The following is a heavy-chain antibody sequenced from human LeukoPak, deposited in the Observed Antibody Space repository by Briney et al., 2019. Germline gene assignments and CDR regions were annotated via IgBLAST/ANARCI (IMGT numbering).Heavy chain of an antibody. CDR1: GGSISSSSYY. V-gene: IGHV4-39*07. CDR2: FYYSGNT. Sequence: PSETLSLTCTVSGGSISSSSYYWGWIRQPPGKGLEWIGSFYYSGNTYYNPSRKSRVTISIDPFKNQFSLKLSSVTAADTAVYYCARTLFFDYWGQGTLVTVSS. J-gene: IGHJ4*02. CDR3: ARTLFFDY.